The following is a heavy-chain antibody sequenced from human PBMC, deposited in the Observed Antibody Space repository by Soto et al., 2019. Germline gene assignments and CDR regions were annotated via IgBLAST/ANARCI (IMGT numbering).Heavy chain of an antibody. D-gene: IGHD1-20*01. Sequence: LSLTCTVSGGSISSYYWSWIRQPPGKGLEWIGYIYYSGSTNYSPSLKSRVTISVDTSKNQFSLKLSSVTAADTAVYYCARVRIRGDYFDYWGQGTLVTVS. CDR3: ARVRIRGDYFDY. V-gene: IGHV4-59*01. CDR1: GGSISSYY. J-gene: IGHJ4*02. CDR2: IYYSGST.